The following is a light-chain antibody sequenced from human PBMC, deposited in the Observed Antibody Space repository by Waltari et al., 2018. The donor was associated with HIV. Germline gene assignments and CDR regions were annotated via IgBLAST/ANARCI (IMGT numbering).Light chain of an antibody. Sequence: QSVVTQPPSVSGAPGQRVTISCTGSSSNLGAGSDVHWSQQLPGTAPKLLIYGNSNRPSGVPDRFSGSKSGTSASLAITGLQAEDEADYYCQSYDSSLSGSDVVFGGGTELTVL. J-gene: IGLJ2*01. CDR3: QSYDSSLSGSDVV. CDR2: GNS. V-gene: IGLV1-40*01. CDR1: SSNLGAGSD.